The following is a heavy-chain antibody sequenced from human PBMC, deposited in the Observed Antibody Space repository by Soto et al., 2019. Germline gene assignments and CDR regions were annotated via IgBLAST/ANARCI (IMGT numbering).Heavy chain of an antibody. D-gene: IGHD6-13*01. CDR2: INPNSGGT. CDR1: GYTFTGYY. V-gene: IGHV1-2*02. Sequence: ASVKVSCKASGYTFTGYYMHWVRQAPGQGLEWMGWINPNSGGTNYAQKFQGRVTMTRDTSISTAYMELSRLRSDDTAVYYCARERFRIAAATVTAGGHWGQGTLVTVSS. CDR3: ARERFRIAAATVTAGGH. J-gene: IGHJ4*02.